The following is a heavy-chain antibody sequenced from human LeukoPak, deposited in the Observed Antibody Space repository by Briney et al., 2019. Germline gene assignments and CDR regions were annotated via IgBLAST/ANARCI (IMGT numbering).Heavy chain of an antibody. Sequence: GGSLRLSCAVSGFTFTNAWMNWVRQAPGKGLEWVGRIKSKADGETIDYAAPVKGRFTFSRDDSKNMLYLQMNSLKSEDTAVYYCSTLTSRGLSDSWGQGTLVTVSS. CDR2: IKSKADGETI. V-gene: IGHV3-15*07. CDR1: GFTFTNAW. CDR3: STLTSRGLSDS. J-gene: IGHJ4*02. D-gene: IGHD1-20*01.